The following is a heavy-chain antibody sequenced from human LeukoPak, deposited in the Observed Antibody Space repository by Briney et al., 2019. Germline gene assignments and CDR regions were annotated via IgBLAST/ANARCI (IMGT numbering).Heavy chain of an antibody. CDR3: ARELTGEDDAFDI. Sequence: ASVKVSCKASGGTFSSYAISWVRQAPGQGLEWMGRIIPILGIANYAQKFQGRVTITADKSTSTAYMELSSLRSEDTAVYYCARELTGEDDAFDIWGQGTMVTVSS. CDR1: GGTFSSYA. V-gene: IGHV1-69*04. J-gene: IGHJ3*02. CDR2: IIPILGIA. D-gene: IGHD7-27*01.